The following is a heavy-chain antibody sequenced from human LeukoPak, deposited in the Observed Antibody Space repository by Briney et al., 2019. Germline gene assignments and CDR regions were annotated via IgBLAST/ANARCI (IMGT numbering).Heavy chain of an antibody. Sequence: GGSLRLSCAASGFIFSDHWMHWVRQAPGKGLVWLSRINNDRSSTIYADSVKGRFTFSRDNAENTLFLEMSSLRVEDTAVYYCVRERNNFWSGHHSIFDSWGQGTLVTVSS. V-gene: IGHV3-74*01. CDR3: VRERNNFWSGHHSIFDS. CDR2: INNDRSST. J-gene: IGHJ4*02. CDR1: GFIFSDHW. D-gene: IGHD3-3*01.